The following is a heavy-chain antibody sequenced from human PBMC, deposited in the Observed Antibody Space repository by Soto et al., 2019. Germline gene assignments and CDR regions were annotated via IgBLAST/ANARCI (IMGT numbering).Heavy chain of an antibody. CDR1: GGSISSGGYY. J-gene: IGHJ4*02. V-gene: IGHV4-31*03. D-gene: IGHD6-19*01. CDR2: IYYSGST. Sequence: QVQLQESGPGLVKPSQTLSLTCTVSGGSISSGGYYWSWIRQHPGKGLEWIGYIYYSGSTYYNPSLKSRVTISVDTSKNQFSLKLRSVTAADTAVYYCAREFTETVDGPMPFYFDSWGQGSLVTVSS. CDR3: AREFTETVDGPMPFYFDS.